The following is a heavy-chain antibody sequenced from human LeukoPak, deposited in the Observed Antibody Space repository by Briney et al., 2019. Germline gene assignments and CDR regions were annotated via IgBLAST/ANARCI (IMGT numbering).Heavy chain of an antibody. Sequence: ASVKVSCKASGYTFTSYGISWVRQAPGQGLEWMGWINAYNGNTNYAQKLQGRVTMTTDTSTSTAYMELRSLRSDDTAVYYCARDPGTHYDILTGYYNVLYFDYWGQGTLVTVSS. J-gene: IGHJ4*02. D-gene: IGHD3-9*01. CDR2: INAYNGNT. CDR3: ARDPGTHYDILTGYYNVLYFDY. CDR1: GYTFTSYG. V-gene: IGHV1-18*01.